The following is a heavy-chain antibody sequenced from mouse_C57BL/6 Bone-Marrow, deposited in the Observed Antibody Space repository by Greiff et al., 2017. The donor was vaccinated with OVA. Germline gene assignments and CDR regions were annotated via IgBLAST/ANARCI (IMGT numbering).Heavy chain of an antibody. CDR3: ARRVYYGSSYQFYAMDY. J-gene: IGHJ4*01. CDR2: ISNLAYSI. V-gene: IGHV5-15*01. Sequence: EVQRVESGGGLVQPGGSLKLSCAASGFTFSDYGMAWVRQAPRKGPEWVAFISNLAYSIYYADTVTGRFTISRENAKNTLYLEMSSLRSEDTAMYYCARRVYYGSSYQFYAMDYWGQGTSVTVSS. CDR1: GFTFSDYG. D-gene: IGHD1-1*01.